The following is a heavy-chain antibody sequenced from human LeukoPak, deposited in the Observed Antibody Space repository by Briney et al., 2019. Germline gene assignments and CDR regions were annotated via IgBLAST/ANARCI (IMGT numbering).Heavy chain of an antibody. D-gene: IGHD3-10*01. CDR2: IYYSGNT. J-gene: IGHJ5*02. CDR3: ARGGYYGSGNDFRFDP. Sequence: SETLSLTCTVSGDSISTSNSYWGWIRQPPGKGLEWIGSIYYSGNTYYNASLKSRVTISVETSKNQFSLKLKSVTAADTAVYYCARGGYYGSGNDFRFDPWGQGTLVTVSS. CDR1: GDSISTSNSY. V-gene: IGHV4-39*07.